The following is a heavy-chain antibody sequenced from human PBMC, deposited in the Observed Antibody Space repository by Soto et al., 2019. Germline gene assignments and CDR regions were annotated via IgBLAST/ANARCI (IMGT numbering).Heavy chain of an antibody. CDR1: GGSISSYY. V-gene: IGHV4-59*01. J-gene: IGHJ5*02. D-gene: IGHD6-13*01. Sequence: PSETLSLTCTVSGGSISSYYWSWIRQPPGKGLEWIGYIYYSGSTNYNPSLKSRVTISVDTSKNQFSLKLSSVTAADTAVYYCARGRIAAAGTRFDPWGQGXLVTVYS. CDR3: ARGRIAAAGTRFDP. CDR2: IYYSGST.